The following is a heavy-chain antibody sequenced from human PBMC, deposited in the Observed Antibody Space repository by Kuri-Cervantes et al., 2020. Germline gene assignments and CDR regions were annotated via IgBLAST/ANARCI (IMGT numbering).Heavy chain of an antibody. V-gene: IGHV1-2*02. CDR2: INPNSGGT. CDR3: ARTAPVAFDAFEI. CDR1: GYTFTGYY. J-gene: IGHJ3*02. D-gene: IGHD2-21*01. Sequence: ASVKVSCKASGYTFTGYYMHWVRQAPGQGLEWMGWINPNSGGTNYAQKFQGRVTMTRDTSISTAYMELNRLTSDDTAVYYCARTAPVAFDAFEIWGQGTVVTCSS.